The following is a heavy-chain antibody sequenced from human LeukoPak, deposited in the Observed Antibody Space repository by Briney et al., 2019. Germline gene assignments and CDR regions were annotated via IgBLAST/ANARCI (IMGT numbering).Heavy chain of an antibody. CDR3: ARDAEYYYDSSGYYYYYGMDV. CDR1: GYTFTSYG. J-gene: IGHJ6*02. V-gene: IGHV1-18*01. Sequence: ASVKVSCKASGYTFTSYGISWVRQAPGQGLEWMGWISAYNGNTNYAQKLQGRVTMTTDTSTSTAYMELRSLRSDDTAVYYCARDAEYYYDSSGYYYYYGMDVWGHGTTVTVSS. D-gene: IGHD3-22*01. CDR2: ISAYNGNT.